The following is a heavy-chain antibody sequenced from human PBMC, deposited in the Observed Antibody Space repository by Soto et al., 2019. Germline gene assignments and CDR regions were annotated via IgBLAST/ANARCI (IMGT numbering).Heavy chain of an antibody. CDR2: ITSDERT. CDR1: GFTFSNYA. Sequence: EVQLLESGGGLVQPGGSLRLSCAASGFTFSNYAMTWVRQAPGKGLDWVSTITSDERTYYADSVKGRFTTSRDNSENTLSLRLNSLRADDTAVYHCARVETTMIVVALRSWGQGTLVTVSS. V-gene: IGHV3-23*01. CDR3: ARVETTMIVVALRS. D-gene: IGHD3-22*01. J-gene: IGHJ4*02.